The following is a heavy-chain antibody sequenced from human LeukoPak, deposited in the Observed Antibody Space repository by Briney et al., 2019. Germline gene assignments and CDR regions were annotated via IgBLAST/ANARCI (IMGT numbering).Heavy chain of an antibody. CDR1: GFTFSDHY. V-gene: IGHV3-66*01. D-gene: IGHD3-22*01. Sequence: GGSLRLSCAVSGFTFSDHYMDWVRQAPGKGLEWVSVIYSGGSTYYADSVKSRLTISRDNSKNTLYLQMNSLRAEDTAVYYCARDIYYYDSSGYYSGDGMDVWGQGTTVTVSS. CDR2: IYSGGST. J-gene: IGHJ6*02. CDR3: ARDIYYYDSSGYYSGDGMDV.